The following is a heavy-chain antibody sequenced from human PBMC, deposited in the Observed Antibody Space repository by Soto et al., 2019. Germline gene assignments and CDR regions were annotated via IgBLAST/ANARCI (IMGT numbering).Heavy chain of an antibody. Sequence: PSETLSLTCAVYGGSFSGYCWSWIRQPPGKGLEWIGEINHSGSTNYNPSLKSRVTISVDTSKNQFSLKLSSVTAADTAVYYCANVNYCSGGSCYSYYFDSWGQGTLVTVSS. CDR3: ANVNYCSGGSCYSYYFDS. D-gene: IGHD2-15*01. CDR2: INHSGST. CDR1: GGSFSGYC. V-gene: IGHV4-34*01. J-gene: IGHJ4*02.